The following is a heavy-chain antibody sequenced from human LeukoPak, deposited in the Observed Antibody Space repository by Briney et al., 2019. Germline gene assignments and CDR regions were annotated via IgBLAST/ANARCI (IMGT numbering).Heavy chain of an antibody. V-gene: IGHV3-7*03. Sequence: PGGSLRLSCAASGFTFSSYWMSWVRQAPGKGLEWVANIKQDGSEKYYVDSVKGRFTISRDNAKNSLYLQMNSLRAEDTALYYCARALRYSSSWYIAAMDVWGKGTTVTVAS. D-gene: IGHD6-13*01. J-gene: IGHJ6*03. CDR1: GFTFSSYW. CDR3: ARALRYSSSWYIAAMDV. CDR2: IKQDGSEK.